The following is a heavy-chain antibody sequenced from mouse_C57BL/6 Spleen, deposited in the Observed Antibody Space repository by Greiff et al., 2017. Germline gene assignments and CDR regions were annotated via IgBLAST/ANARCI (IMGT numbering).Heavy chain of an antibody. CDR2: IDPETGGT. D-gene: IGHD2-14*01. CDR1: GYTFTDYE. J-gene: IGHJ2*01. V-gene: IGHV1-15*01. CDR3: TRGVPYYYDN. Sequence: QVQLKQSGAELVRPGASVTLSCKASGYTFTDYEMHWVKQTPVHGLEWIGAIDPETGGTAYNQKFKGKAILTADKSSSTAYMELRSLTSEDSAVYYCTRGVPYYYDNWGQGTTLTVSS.